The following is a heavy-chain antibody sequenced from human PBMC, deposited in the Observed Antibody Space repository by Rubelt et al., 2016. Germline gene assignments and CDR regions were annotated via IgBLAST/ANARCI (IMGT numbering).Heavy chain of an antibody. Sequence: QVQLQESGPGLVKPSETLSLTCTVSGGSISSYYWTWIRRPPGKGLEWIGYIHYSGDTKHSSSLRSRVTLSVDTSKNQVSLRLMSVTSGATAVYYCARQTANRGGFDAFDIWGQGTMVTVSA. D-gene: IGHD3-10*01. V-gene: IGHV4-59*01. CDR2: IHYSGDT. J-gene: IGHJ3*02. CDR3: ARQTANRGGFDAFDI. CDR1: GGSISSYY.